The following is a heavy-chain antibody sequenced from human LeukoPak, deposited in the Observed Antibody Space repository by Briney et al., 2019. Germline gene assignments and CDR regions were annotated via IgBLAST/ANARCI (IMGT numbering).Heavy chain of an antibody. V-gene: IGHV4-59*12. D-gene: IGHD3/OR15-3a*01. CDR2: IYYSGST. Sequence: SETLSLTCTVSGGSISSYYWSWIRQPPGKGLEWIGYIYYSGSTNHNPSLKSRVTISVDTSKNQFSLKLSSVTAADTAVYYCAGKGLGFFRARPTPVHTGFDPWGQGTLVTVSS. CDR1: GGSISSYY. J-gene: IGHJ5*02. CDR3: AGKGLGFFRARPTPVHTGFDP.